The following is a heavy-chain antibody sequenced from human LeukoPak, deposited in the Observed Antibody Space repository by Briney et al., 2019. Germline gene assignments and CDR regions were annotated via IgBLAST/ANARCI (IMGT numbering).Heavy chain of an antibody. CDR2: INPNSGGT. CDR1: GYTFTDYY. CDR3: ARGDIVVVITATEYYFDY. V-gene: IGHV1-2*02. D-gene: IGHD2-15*01. Sequence: GASVKVSCKASGYTFTDYYIHWVRQAPGQGLAWMGWINPNSGGTNYARKFLDRVTMTRDTSNSTAYMELSRLRSDDTAVYYCARGDIVVVITATEYYFDYWGQGTLVTVSS. J-gene: IGHJ4*02.